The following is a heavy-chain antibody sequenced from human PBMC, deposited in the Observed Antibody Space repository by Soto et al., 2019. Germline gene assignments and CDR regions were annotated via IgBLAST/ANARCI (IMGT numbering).Heavy chain of an antibody. CDR1: GFTFSSYG. J-gene: IGHJ4*02. V-gene: IGHV3-30*18. CDR3: AKDPSLGYCSGGSCYSSGFDY. Sequence: GGSLRLSCAASGFTFSSYGMHWVRQAPGKGLEWVAVISYDGSSKYYADSVKGRFTISRDNSKNTLYLQMNSLRAEDTAVYYCAKDPSLGYCSGGSCYSSGFDYWGQGTLVTVSS. D-gene: IGHD2-15*01. CDR2: ISYDGSSK.